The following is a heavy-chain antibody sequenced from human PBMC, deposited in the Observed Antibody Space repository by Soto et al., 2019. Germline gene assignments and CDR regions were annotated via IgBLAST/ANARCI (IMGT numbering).Heavy chain of an antibody. CDR2: ISGSGGST. D-gene: IGHD3-22*01. CDR3: AKDLFAVRPHDSSGYYSPESFDY. V-gene: IGHV3-23*01. J-gene: IGHJ4*02. Sequence: PGGSLRLSCAASGFTFSSYAMSWVRQAPGKGLEWVSAISGSGGSTYYADSVKGRFTISRDNSKNTLYLQMNSLRAEDTAVYYCAKDLFAVRPHDSSGYYSPESFDYWGQGTLVTVSS. CDR1: GFTFSSYA.